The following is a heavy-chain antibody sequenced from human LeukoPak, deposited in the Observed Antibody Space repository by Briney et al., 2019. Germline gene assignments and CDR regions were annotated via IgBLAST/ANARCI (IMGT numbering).Heavy chain of an antibody. CDR2: IYYNERT. Sequence: PSETLSLTCTVSGDSISSYYWSWIRQPPGKGLEWIGYIYYNERTNYNPSLKSRVTISGDKAKNQFSLKLSSVTAADTAVYYCARDRLAAQGYNYYYGMDVWGQGTTVTVSS. CDR1: GDSISSYY. CDR3: ARDRLAAQGYNYYYGMDV. V-gene: IGHV4-59*01. J-gene: IGHJ6*02. D-gene: IGHD6-6*01.